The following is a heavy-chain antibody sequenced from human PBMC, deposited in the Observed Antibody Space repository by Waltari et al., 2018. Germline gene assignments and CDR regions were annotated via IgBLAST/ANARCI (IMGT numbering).Heavy chain of an antibody. Sequence: EVQLVESGGGLVQPGRSLRLSCAASGFTFDDYAMHWVRQAPGKGLEWVSGISWNSGSIGYADSVKGRFTISRDNAKNSLYLQMNSLRAEDTALYYCAKGNYFAGYYDSSGIIDYWGQGTLVTVSS. CDR2: ISWNSGSI. CDR3: AKGNYFAGYYDSSGIIDY. D-gene: IGHD3-22*01. J-gene: IGHJ4*02. CDR1: GFTFDDYA. V-gene: IGHV3-9*01.